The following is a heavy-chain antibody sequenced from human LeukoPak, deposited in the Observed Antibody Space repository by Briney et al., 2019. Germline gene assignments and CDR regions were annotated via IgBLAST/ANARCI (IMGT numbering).Heavy chain of an antibody. CDR1: GFTFSSYA. Sequence: PGGSLRLSCAASGFTFSSYAMSWVRQAPGKGLEWVSAISGSGGSTYYADSVKGRFTISRDNSKNTLYLQMNSLRAEDMAVYYCAKLPATGLEWLLVYWGQGTLVTVSS. CDR2: ISGSGGST. D-gene: IGHD3-3*01. V-gene: IGHV3-23*01. J-gene: IGHJ4*02. CDR3: AKLPATGLEWLLVY.